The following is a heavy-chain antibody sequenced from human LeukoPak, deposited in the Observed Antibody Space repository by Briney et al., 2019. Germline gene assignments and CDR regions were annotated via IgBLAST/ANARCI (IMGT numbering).Heavy chain of an antibody. CDR1: GYTFTSYD. V-gene: IGHV1-8*01. CDR2: MNPNSGNT. D-gene: IGHD2-2*01. CDR3: ARGLYCSSTSCRHYYYYYMDV. J-gene: IGHJ6*03. Sequence: ASVKVSCKASGYTFTSYDINWVRQATGQGLEWMGWMNPNSGNTGYAQKFQGRVTMTRNTSISTAYMELSSLRSEDTAVYYCARGLYCSSTSCRHYYYYYMDVWGKGTTVTVSS.